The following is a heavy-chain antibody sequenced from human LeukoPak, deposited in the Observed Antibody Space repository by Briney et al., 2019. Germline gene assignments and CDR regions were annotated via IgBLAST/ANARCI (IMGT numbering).Heavy chain of an antibody. V-gene: IGHV1-2*02. J-gene: IGHJ4*02. CDR3: ARDSKQQLVGGDY. Sequence: GASLKVSCKASGYTFTAFYMHWVRQAPGQGLEGMGRINHSSGSTNYAQKIKGRVTMTRNTTISTAYMELSRLRSDDTAVYYCARDSKQQLVGGDYWGQGTLVTVSS. CDR2: INHSSGST. D-gene: IGHD6-13*01. CDR1: GYTFTAFY.